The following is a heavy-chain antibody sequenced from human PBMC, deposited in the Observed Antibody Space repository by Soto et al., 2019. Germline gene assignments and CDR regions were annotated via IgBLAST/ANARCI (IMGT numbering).Heavy chain of an antibody. CDR1: GFTFSSYG. Sequence: PGGSLRLSCAASGFTFSSYGLHWVRQAPGKGLEWVAVIWYDGSNKYYADSVKGRFTISRDNSKNTLYLQMNSLRAEDTAVYYCARGRRSSGWSHFDYWGQGT. D-gene: IGHD6-19*01. J-gene: IGHJ4*02. V-gene: IGHV3-33*01. CDR3: ARGRRSSGWSHFDY. CDR2: IWYDGSNK.